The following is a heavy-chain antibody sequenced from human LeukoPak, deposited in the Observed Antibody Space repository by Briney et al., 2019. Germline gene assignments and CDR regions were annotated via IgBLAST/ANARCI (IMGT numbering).Heavy chain of an antibody. CDR3: ARDAYTTTMDHSYY. D-gene: IGHD5-18*01. J-gene: IGHJ4*02. CDR1: GFSFSSRR. V-gene: IGHV3-7*01. CDR2: IKQDGSEK. Sequence: GGSLTLSCTASGFSFSSRRLCWGCQAPGKGLEWVANIKQDGSEKYYVDSVKGRFTISRDNAKNSLYFQMNSLRAEDTAVYYCARDAYTTTMDHSYYSGQGNLVTVSS.